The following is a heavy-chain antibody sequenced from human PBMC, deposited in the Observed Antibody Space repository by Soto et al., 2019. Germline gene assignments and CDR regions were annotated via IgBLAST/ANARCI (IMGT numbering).Heavy chain of an antibody. J-gene: IGHJ5*02. V-gene: IGHV1-69*06. CDR3: ARDLKSSTSTAGWFDP. CDR2: IIPIFGTA. D-gene: IGHD2-2*01. Sequence: SVKVSCKASGGTFSSYASSWVRQAHGQGLEWMGGIIPIFGTANYAQKFQGRVTITADKSTSTAYMELSSLRSEDTAVYYCARDLKSSTSTAGWFDPWGPGALVTVSS. CDR1: GGTFSSYA.